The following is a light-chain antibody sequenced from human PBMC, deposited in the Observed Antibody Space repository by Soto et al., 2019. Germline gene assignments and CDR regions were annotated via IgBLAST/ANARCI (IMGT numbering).Light chain of an antibody. Sequence: EIVLTQSPGTLSLSPGQRATLSCRASQNVNNYLAWYQHKPGQAPRLLIYGASSRATGIPDRISGSGSGTDFTLNISRLEPDDFAVYYCQQFAGAPWTFGQGTKVEIK. J-gene: IGKJ1*01. V-gene: IGKV3-20*01. CDR3: QQFAGAPWT. CDR1: QNVNNY. CDR2: GAS.